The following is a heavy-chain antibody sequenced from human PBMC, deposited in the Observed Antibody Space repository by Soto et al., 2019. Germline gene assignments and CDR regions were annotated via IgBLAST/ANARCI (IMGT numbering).Heavy chain of an antibody. CDR1: GGSISSSSYY. CDR3: ARQQTSMVRGVMTAFDY. Sequence: SETLSLTCTVSGGSISSSSYYWGWIRQPPGKGLEWIGSIYYSGSTYYNPSLKSRVTISVDTSKNQFSLKLSSVTAADTAVYYCARQQTSMVRGVMTAFDYWGQGTLVTISS. CDR2: IYYSGST. D-gene: IGHD3-10*01. V-gene: IGHV4-39*01. J-gene: IGHJ4*02.